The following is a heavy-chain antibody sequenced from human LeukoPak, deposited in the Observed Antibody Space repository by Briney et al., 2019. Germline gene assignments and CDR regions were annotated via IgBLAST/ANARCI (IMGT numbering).Heavy chain of an antibody. V-gene: IGHV4-4*08. CDR2: IYTSGST. J-gene: IGHJ5*02. CDR3: AVVTNTETWFDP. D-gene: IGHD3-22*01. CDR1: GGSISSYY. Sequence: SETLSLTCTVSGGSISSYYWSWIRQPPGKGLEWIGRIYTSGSTNYNPSLKSRVTISVDTSKNQFSLKLSSVTAADTAVYYCAVVTNTETWFDPWGQGTLVTVSS.